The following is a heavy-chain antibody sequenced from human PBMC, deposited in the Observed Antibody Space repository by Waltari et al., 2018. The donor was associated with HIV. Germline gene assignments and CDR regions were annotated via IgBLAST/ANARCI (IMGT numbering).Heavy chain of an antibody. J-gene: IGHJ6*02. CDR2: INPNSSGT. CDR1: GYTFTGYY. D-gene: IGHD6-13*01. CDR3: AREQAGIAAHYYYYGMDV. Sequence: QVQLVQSGAEVKKPGASVKVSCKASGYTFTGYYMHWVRQAPGQGLEWMGWINPNSSGTNYAQKFQGRVTMTRDTSISTAYMELSRLRSDDTAVYYCAREQAGIAAHYYYYGMDVWGQGTTVTVSS. V-gene: IGHV1-2*02.